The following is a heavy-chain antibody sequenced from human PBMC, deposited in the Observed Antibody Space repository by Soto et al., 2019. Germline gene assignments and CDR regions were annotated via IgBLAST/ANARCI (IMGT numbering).Heavy chain of an antibody. CDR1: GFIFRMYW. V-gene: IGHV3-74*01. Sequence: GGSLRLSCAASGFIFRMYWMHWVRQSPGKGLVWISRIYNDGTYSDYADSVRGRFTISRDNVNDTLYLQMNNLRAEDSGLYYCTRGPRPISTGTGDCWGQGTQVTVSS. J-gene: IGHJ4*02. CDR3: TRGPRPISTGTGDC. CDR2: IYNDGTYS. D-gene: IGHD3-10*01.